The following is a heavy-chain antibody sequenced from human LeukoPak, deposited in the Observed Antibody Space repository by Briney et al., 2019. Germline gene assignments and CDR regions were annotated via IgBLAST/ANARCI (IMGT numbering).Heavy chain of an antibody. CDR1: GGSFRGYD. D-gene: IGHD5-24*01. Sequence: LEALPLPCAFHGGSFRGYDWGWIRQPPGKGREGIGEINYSGSTNYNPSLKSRVTISEDTSKNQFSLKLSSVTAADTAVYYCARGADEMATTDYWGQGTLVTVSS. V-gene: IGHV4-34*01. CDR2: INYSGST. CDR3: ARGADEMATTDY. J-gene: IGHJ4*02.